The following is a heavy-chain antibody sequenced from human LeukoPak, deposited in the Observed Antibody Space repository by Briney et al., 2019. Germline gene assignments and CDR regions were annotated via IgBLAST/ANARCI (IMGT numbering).Heavy chain of an antibody. CDR2: INPNSGGT. Sequence: ASVKVSCKASGGTFSSYAISWVRQAPGQGLEWMGWINPNSGGTNYAQKFQGRVTMTRDTSISTAYMELSSLRSDDTAVYYCARDQGGYYSSSWVFDYWGQGTLVTVSS. V-gene: IGHV1-2*02. CDR1: GGTFSSYA. CDR3: ARDQGGYYSSSWVFDY. D-gene: IGHD6-13*01. J-gene: IGHJ4*02.